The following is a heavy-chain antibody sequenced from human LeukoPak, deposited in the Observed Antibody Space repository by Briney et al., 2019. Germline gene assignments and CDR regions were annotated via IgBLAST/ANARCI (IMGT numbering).Heavy chain of an antibody. CDR1: GGSISGYY. D-gene: IGHD3-22*01. CDR3: AREVIVPGYYYYGMDV. J-gene: IGHJ6*02. CDR2: IYTSGST. Sequence: KSSESLSLTCTVSGGSISGYYWSWIRQPPGKGLEWIGRIYTSGSTNYNPSLKSRVTMSVDTSKNQFSLKLSSVTAADTAVYYCAREVIVPGYYYYGMDVWGQGTTVTVSS. V-gene: IGHV4-4*07.